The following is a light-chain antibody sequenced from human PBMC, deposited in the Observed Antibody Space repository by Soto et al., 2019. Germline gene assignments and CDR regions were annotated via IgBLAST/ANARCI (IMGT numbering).Light chain of an antibody. CDR3: QQYDHAPLT. Sequence: DLPLTQSPSFLSASVGARATIPCRASQGISSYLAWYQKKPGKAPKLLIYAASTLQSGVPSRFSGSGSGTEFTLTISGLLPEDFATYHCQQYDHAPLTFGGGTKVDIK. CDR2: AAS. V-gene: IGKV1-9*01. J-gene: IGKJ4*01. CDR1: QGISSY.